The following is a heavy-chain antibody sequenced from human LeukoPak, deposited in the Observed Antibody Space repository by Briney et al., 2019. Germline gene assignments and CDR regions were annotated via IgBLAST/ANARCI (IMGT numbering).Heavy chain of an antibody. D-gene: IGHD3-10*01. CDR2: MNPNSGNT. V-gene: IGHV1-8*01. CDR3: ARANYYGSGKKDLDY. Sequence: GASVKVSCKASGYTFTTYDINCVRQATGQGLEWMGWMNPNSGNTGYAQKFQGRVTMTRNTSMSTAYMELSSLRSEDTAVYYCARANYYGSGKKDLDYWGQGTLVTVSS. J-gene: IGHJ4*02. CDR1: GYTFTTYD.